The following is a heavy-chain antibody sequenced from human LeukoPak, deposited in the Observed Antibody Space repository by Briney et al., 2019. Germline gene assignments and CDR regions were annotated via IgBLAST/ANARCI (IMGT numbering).Heavy chain of an antibody. V-gene: IGHV4-30-2*01. Sequence: SETLSLTCTVSGGSISSGGYYWSWIRQPPGKGLEWIGYIYHSGSTYYNPSLKSRVTISVDRSKNQFSLKLSSVTAADTAVYYCASYCSSTSCYRGLEYFQHWGQGTLVTVSS. CDR2: IYHSGST. D-gene: IGHD2-2*02. J-gene: IGHJ1*01. CDR3: ASYCSSTSCYRGLEYFQH. CDR1: GGSISSGGYY.